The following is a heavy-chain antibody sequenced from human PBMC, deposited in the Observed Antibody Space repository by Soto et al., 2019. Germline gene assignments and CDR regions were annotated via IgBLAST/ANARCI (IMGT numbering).Heavy chain of an antibody. D-gene: IGHD3-9*01. J-gene: IGHJ4*02. CDR1: GDSISNSY. V-gene: IGHV4-59*01. Sequence: SETLSLTCTVSGDSISNSYWSWIRQPPGKRLEWIGYIIHRGTTNYNPSLKSRVTMSLDTSKNQVSLRLTSVTAADTAVYFCARERRCFGYIDYWGQGTLVTISS. CDR3: ARERRCFGYIDY. CDR2: IIHRGTT.